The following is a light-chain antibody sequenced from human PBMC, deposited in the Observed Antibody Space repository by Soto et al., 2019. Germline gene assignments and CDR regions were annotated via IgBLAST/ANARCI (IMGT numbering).Light chain of an antibody. CDR2: EVS. V-gene: IGLV2-8*01. Sequence: QSALTQPPSASGSPGQSVTISCTGTTSDIGGFNYVSWYQQHPGKAPKLIIYEVSQRPSGVPDRFSGSKSGNTASLTVSGLQAEDEADYYCGSYAGSTDWVFGGGTKLTVL. CDR1: TSDIGGFNY. CDR3: GSYAGSTDWV. J-gene: IGLJ3*02.